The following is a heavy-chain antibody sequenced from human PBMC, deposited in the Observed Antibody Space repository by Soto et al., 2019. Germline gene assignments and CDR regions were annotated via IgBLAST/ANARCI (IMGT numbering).Heavy chain of an antibody. Sequence: GESLKISCQASGYSFSNFWIAWVRQMPGEVLEWLGIIYPDDSDTRHSPSFLGQVTISADKSIKTTYLQWSSLKASDTAIYFCASSVLVTSTMNYFDLWGQGXLVTVYS. CDR2: IYPDDSDT. V-gene: IGHV5-51*01. D-gene: IGHD2-8*02. CDR3: ASSVLVTSTMNYFDL. J-gene: IGHJ4*02. CDR1: GYSFSNFW.